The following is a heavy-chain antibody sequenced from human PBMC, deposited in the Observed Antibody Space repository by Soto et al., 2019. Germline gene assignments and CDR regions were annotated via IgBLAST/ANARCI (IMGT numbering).Heavy chain of an antibody. D-gene: IGHD3-3*01. Sequence: LSLTCTVSGGSISSGDYYWSWIRQPPGKGLEWIGYIYYSGSTYYNPSLKSRVTISVDTSKNQFSLKLSSVTAADTAVYYCARYAGFGSDFWSGYKYYYYGMDVWGQGTTVTVSS. CDR1: GGSISSGDYY. CDR3: ARYAGFGSDFWSGYKYYYYGMDV. CDR2: IYYSGST. V-gene: IGHV4-30-4*01. J-gene: IGHJ6*02.